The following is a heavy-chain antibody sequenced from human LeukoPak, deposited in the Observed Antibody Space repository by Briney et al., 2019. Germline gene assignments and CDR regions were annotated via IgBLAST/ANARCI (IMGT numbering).Heavy chain of an antibody. CDR1: GGSISSSSYY. J-gene: IGHJ4*02. CDR3: ARPSYSYGADY. V-gene: IGHV4-39*01. Sequence: SETLSLTCTVSGGSISSSSYYWGWIRQPPGKGLEWIGSIYYSGSTYYNPSLKSRVTISVDASKDQFSLKLSSVTAADTAVYYCARPSYSYGADYWGQGTLVTVSS. D-gene: IGHD5-18*01. CDR2: IYYSGST.